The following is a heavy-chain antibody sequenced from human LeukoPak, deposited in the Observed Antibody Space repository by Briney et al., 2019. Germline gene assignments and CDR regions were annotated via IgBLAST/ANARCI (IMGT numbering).Heavy chain of an antibody. CDR3: AKDPYGSGSSMDY. Sequence: GGSLRLSCAASGFTFSSYGMHWVRQAPGQGLEWVAVISYDGSNKYYADSVKGRFTISRDNSKNTLYLQMNSLRAEDTAVYYCAKDPYGSGSSMDYWGQGTLVTGSS. J-gene: IGHJ4*02. CDR2: ISYDGSNK. V-gene: IGHV3-30*18. CDR1: GFTFSSYG. D-gene: IGHD3-10*01.